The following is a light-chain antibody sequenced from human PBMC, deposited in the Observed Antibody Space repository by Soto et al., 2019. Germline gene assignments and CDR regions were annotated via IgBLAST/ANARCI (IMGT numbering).Light chain of an antibody. CDR1: QSISSW. CDR3: QQYNSYSRT. V-gene: IGKV1-5*03. CDR2: KAS. Sequence: IQMTHSPSALSASVGDRVTITCRASQSISSWLAWYQQKPGKAPKLLIYKASSLESGVPSRFSGSGSGSEFTLTISSLQPDDFATYYCQQYNSYSRTFGQGTKV. J-gene: IGKJ1*01.